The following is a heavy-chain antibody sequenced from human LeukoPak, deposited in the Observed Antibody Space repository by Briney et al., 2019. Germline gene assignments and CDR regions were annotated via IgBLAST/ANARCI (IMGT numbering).Heavy chain of an antibody. V-gene: IGHV4-30-4*01. Sequence: SQTLSLTCTVSGGSISSGDYYWSWLRQPPGKGLEWIGYIYYSGSTYYNPSLKSRVTISVDTSKNQFSLKLSSVTAADTAVYYCARDQITIFGGFNWFDPWGQGTLVTVSS. J-gene: IGHJ5*02. CDR2: IYYSGST. CDR1: GGSISSGDYY. CDR3: ARDQITIFGGFNWFDP. D-gene: IGHD3-3*01.